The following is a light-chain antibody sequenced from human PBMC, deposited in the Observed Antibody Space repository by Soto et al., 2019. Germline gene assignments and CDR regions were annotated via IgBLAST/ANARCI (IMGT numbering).Light chain of an antibody. J-gene: IGKJ1*01. CDR2: GAS. V-gene: IGKV3-20*01. Sequence: EIVLTQSPGTLSLSPGERATLSCRASQSVSSSYLAWYQQKPGQAPRLLIYGASSRATGIPDRFSGSGSGTDFTLTISLLETEYVAVYYYQQDGRSLCTFGQGTKVEIK. CDR1: QSVSSSY. CDR3: QQDGRSLCT.